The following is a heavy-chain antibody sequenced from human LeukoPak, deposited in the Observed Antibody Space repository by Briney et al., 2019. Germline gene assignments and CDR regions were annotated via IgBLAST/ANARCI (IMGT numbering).Heavy chain of an antibody. J-gene: IGHJ4*02. Sequence: GGSLRLSCAASGFTFSSYSMNWVRQAPGKGLEWVSSISSSSSYIYYADSVKGRFTISRDNAKNSLYLQMNSLRAEDTAVYYCARVPDLYCGGDCYYFDYWGQGTLVTVSS. D-gene: IGHD2-21*02. CDR1: GFTFSSYS. CDR3: ARVPDLYCGGDCYYFDY. CDR2: ISSSSSYI. V-gene: IGHV3-21*01.